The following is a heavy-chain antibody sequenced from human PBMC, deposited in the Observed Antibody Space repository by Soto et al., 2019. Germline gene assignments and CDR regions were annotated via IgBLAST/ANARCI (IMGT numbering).Heavy chain of an antibody. CDR1: GASISSGSW. CDR2: VFHNGAT. V-gene: IGHV4-4*02. D-gene: IGHD5-12*01. J-gene: IGHJ5*02. Sequence: QVHLEESGPGLVKPSGTLSLTCAVSGASISSGSWWSWVRQPPGKGLEWIGEVFHNGATNYNPSLKSPGATTISVDTSKNQFSPTLTSVTAADTGVYYWARDVEGGYNLGAWGQGTLVTVSS. CDR3: ARDVEGGYNLGA.